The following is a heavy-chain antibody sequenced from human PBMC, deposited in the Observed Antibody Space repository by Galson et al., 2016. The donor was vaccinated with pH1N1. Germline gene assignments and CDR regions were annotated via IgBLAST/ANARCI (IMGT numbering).Heavy chain of an antibody. J-gene: IGHJ4*02. D-gene: IGHD4-11*01. V-gene: IGHV3-23*01. CDR2: ISGSGFTT. CDR3: TKGAHYSSFDY. Sequence: SLRLSCAASGLTFSSYAMSWVRQAPGKGLELVSTISGSGFTTFFADSVKGRFIIARDNSKNTFHLQLNSLRADDTAIYYCTKGAHYSSFDYWGQGALGTVSS. CDR1: GLTFSSYA.